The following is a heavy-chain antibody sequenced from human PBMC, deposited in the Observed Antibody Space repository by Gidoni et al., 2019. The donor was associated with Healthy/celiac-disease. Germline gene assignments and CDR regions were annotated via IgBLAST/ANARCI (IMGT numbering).Heavy chain of an antibody. CDR2: IKSKTDGGTT. V-gene: IGHV3-15*01. J-gene: IGHJ4*02. Sequence: EVQLVESGGGLVKPGGSLRLSCAASGFTISNAWMSWVRQAPGKGLEWVGRIKSKTDGGTTDDAAPVKGRFTISRDDSKNTLYLQMNSLKTEDTAVYYCTTVYDFWSGYYTQLRDYWGQGTLVTVSS. CDR3: TTVYDFWSGYYTQLRDY. D-gene: IGHD3-3*01. CDR1: GFTISNAW.